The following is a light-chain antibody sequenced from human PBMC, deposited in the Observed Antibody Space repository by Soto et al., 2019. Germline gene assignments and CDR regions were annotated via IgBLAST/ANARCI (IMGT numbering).Light chain of an antibody. Sequence: ETVMTQSPATLSVSPGERPTLSCRASQSVSSNLAWYQQKPGQAPRLLIYDASTRATGIPARFSGSGSGTEFNLTISSLQSEDFAVYYCQQYNTLPLTFGPGTKVDIK. J-gene: IGKJ3*01. CDR1: QSVSSN. CDR2: DAS. CDR3: QQYNTLPLT. V-gene: IGKV3-15*01.